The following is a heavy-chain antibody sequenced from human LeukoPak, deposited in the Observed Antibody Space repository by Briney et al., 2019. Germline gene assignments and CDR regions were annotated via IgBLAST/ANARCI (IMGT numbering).Heavy chain of an antibody. V-gene: IGHV3-23*01. Sequence: GGSLRLSCAASGFTFSSYSMNWVRQAPGKGLEWVSAISGSGGSTYYADSVKGRFTISRDNSKNTLYLQMNSLRAEDTAVYYCAKDQVVGRFGESMGQFDPWGQGTLVTVSS. CDR2: ISGSGGST. D-gene: IGHD3-10*01. CDR1: GFTFSSYS. J-gene: IGHJ5*02. CDR3: AKDQVVGRFGESMGQFDP.